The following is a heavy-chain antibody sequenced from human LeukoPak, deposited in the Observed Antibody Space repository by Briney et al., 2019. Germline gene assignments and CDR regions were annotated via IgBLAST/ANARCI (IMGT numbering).Heavy chain of an antibody. V-gene: IGHV3-48*01. D-gene: IGHD3-22*01. J-gene: IGHJ4*02. CDR3: ARVDDSSDY. CDR1: GFTFSSYS. Sequence: GGSLRLSCAASGFTFSSYSMNWVRQAPGKGLEWVSYISSSSSTIYYADSVEGRFTISRDNAKNSLYLQMNSLRAEDTAVYYCARVDDSSDYWGQGTLVTVSS. CDR2: ISSSSSTI.